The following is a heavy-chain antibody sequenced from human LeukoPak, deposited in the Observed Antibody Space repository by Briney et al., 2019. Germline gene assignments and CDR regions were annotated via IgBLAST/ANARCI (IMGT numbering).Heavy chain of an antibody. CDR1: GYTLTELS. Sequence: ASVKVSCKVSGYTLTELSMHWVRQAPGKGLEWMGGFDPGDGETIYAQKFQGRVTMTGDTSTDTAYMDLSSLRSEDTAVYYCATGLAGSSKDYWGQGTLVTVSS. D-gene: IGHD6-13*01. CDR2: FDPGDGET. J-gene: IGHJ4*02. V-gene: IGHV1-24*01. CDR3: ATGLAGSSKDY.